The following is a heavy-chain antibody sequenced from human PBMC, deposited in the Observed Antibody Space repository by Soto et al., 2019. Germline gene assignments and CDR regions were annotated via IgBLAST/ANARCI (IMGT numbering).Heavy chain of an antibody. D-gene: IGHD1-26*01. CDR1: GVSLSSNSAT. CDR3: ARVIGNSWLDS. J-gene: IGHJ5*01. V-gene: IGHV6-1*01. Sequence: HRLTLTCTTSGVSLSSNSATWDSIKSSPSRGLEWLGRTSYRSKWYNDYAVSVKSRITINPDTSNNQLSLQLNSVTPDDTAVYYCARVIGNSWLDSWGQGTLVTVS. CDR2: TSYRSKWYN.